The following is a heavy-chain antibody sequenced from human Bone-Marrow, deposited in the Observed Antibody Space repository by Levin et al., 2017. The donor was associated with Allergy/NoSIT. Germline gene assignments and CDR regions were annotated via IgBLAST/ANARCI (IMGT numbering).Heavy chain of an antibody. J-gene: IGHJ6*04. Sequence: GGSLRLSCSASGLTFSTYTIHWIRQAPGKGLQYVSAISTNGDGTYYVESVRGRFTLSTDSSENTVYLQMTSLRSDDTAVYYCVIDSGTISPPVWGKGTTVSVSS. CDR3: VIDSGTISPPV. V-gene: IGHV3-64D*06. CDR1: GLTFSTYT. CDR2: ISTNGDGT. D-gene: IGHD3-10*01.